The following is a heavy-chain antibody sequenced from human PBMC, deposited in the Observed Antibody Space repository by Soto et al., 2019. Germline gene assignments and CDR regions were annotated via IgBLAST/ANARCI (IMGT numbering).Heavy chain of an antibody. V-gene: IGHV4-39*01. CDR2: IYYSGST. J-gene: IGHJ5*02. Sequence: SETLSLTCTVSGGSISSSSYYWGWIRQPPGKGLEWIGSIYYSGSTYYNPSLKSRVTISVDTSKNQFSLKLSSVTAADTAVYYCARTSAVLRFLEWLSWFDPWGQGTLVTVSS. CDR1: GGSISSSSYY. CDR3: ARTSAVLRFLEWLSWFDP. D-gene: IGHD3-3*01.